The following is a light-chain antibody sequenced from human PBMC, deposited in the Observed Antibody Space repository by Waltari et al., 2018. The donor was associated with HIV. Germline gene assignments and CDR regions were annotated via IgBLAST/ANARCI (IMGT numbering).Light chain of an antibody. CDR1: QSVRSN. CDR2: DAS. Sequence: EIVMTQSPATLSVSPGERATLSCRASQSVRSNLAWYQQKPGQATRLVIYDASTRATGIPARFSGSGSGTDFTLNIGTLQSEDFAVYYCQQYNKWPRTFGRGTKVEI. V-gene: IGKV3-15*01. J-gene: IGKJ4*02. CDR3: QQYNKWPRT.